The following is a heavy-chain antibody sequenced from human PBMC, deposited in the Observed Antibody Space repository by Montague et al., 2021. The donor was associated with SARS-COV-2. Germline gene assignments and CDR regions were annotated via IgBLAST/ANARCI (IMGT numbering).Heavy chain of an antibody. D-gene: IGHD3-22*01. J-gene: IGHJ3*02. CDR3: ASPTYYYDSSGSDAFDI. Sequence: SETLSLTCTVSGGSISSSSYYWGWIRQPPGKGLEWIGSIYYSGSTYYNPSLKSQVTISVDTSKNQFSLKLSSVTAADTAVYHCASPTYYYDSSGSDAFDIWGQGTMVTVSS. CDR1: GGSISSSSYY. CDR2: IYYSGST. V-gene: IGHV4-39*01.